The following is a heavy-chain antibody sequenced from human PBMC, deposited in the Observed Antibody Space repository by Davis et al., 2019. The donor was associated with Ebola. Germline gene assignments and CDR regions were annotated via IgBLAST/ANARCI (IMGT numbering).Heavy chain of an antibody. V-gene: IGHV3-64*02. Sequence: PGGSLRLSCAASGFIFRDYALHWVRQAPGKGLEYVSAISSNGGSTYYADSLKGRFTIAGDDSKNTLYLQMGGLRAEDMAVYYCARGLHLGVSDFWGQGILVTVSS. D-gene: IGHD3-16*01. CDR3: ARGLHLGVSDF. CDR2: ISSNGGST. CDR1: GFIFRDYA. J-gene: IGHJ4*02.